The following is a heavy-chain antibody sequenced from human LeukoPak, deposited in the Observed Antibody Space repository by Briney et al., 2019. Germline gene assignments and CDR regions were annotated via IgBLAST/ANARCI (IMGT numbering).Heavy chain of an antibody. CDR2: IYHSGST. CDR1: GDSISSSNW. D-gene: IGHD3/OR15-3a*01. Sequence: SETLSLTCAVSGDSISSSNWWSWVRQPPGKGLEWIGEIYHSGSTNYNPSLKSRVTISVDKSKNQFSLKLTSVTAADTAVYYCARQTGSGLFILPGGQGTLVTVSS. J-gene: IGHJ4*02. V-gene: IGHV4-4*02. CDR3: ARQTGSGLFILP.